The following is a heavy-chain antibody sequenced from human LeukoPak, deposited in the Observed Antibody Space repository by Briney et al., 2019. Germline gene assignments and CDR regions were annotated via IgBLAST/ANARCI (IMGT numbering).Heavy chain of an antibody. CDR1: GFTFSRYS. Sequence: GGSLRLSCAASGFTFSRYSMHWVRQAPDKGLQWLAFISYDGGNEYYAGSVRGRFTISRDNAKNTLSLQMNRLRAEDTAVYYCARRGSGWEYYYYYYMDVWGKGTTVTISS. V-gene: IGHV3-30*04. CDR3: ARRGSGWEYYYYYYMDV. J-gene: IGHJ6*03. CDR2: ISYDGGNE. D-gene: IGHD6-19*01.